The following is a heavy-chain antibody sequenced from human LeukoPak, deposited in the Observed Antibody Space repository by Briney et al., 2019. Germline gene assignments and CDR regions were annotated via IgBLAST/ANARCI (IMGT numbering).Heavy chain of an antibody. CDR1: GGSIDSTNW. Sequence: SETLSLTCDVSGGSIDSTNWWNWVRQPPGKGLEWIGEIHHDGRINYNPSLKSRVTLSVDKSKNQFSLRLNSVTAADTAMYYCVRSHDHLWGNYPDYWGQGTLVTVSS. CDR2: IHHDGRI. CDR3: VRSHDHLWGNYPDY. D-gene: IGHD3-16*02. J-gene: IGHJ4*02. V-gene: IGHV4/OR15-8*01.